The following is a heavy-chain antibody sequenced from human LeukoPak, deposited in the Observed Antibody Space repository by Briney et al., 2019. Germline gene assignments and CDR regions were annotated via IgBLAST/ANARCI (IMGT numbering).Heavy chain of an antibody. CDR2: IYTSGST. D-gene: IGHD1-26*01. CDR3: ARDVVGATTYWFDP. V-gene: IGHV4-4*07. Sequence: SETLSLTCTVSGGSISSYYWSWIRQPAGEGLEWIGRIYTSGSTNYNPSLKSRVTMSVDTSKNQFSLKLSSVTAADTAVYYCARDVVGATTYWFDPWGQGTLVTVSS. CDR1: GGSISSYY. J-gene: IGHJ5*02.